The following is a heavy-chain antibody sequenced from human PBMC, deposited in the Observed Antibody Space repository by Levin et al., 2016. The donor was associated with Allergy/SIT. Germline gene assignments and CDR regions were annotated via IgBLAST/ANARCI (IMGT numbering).Heavy chain of an antibody. J-gene: IGHJ4*02. Sequence: WVRQAPGQGLEWMGWMNPNSGNTGYAQKFQGRVTMTRNTSISTAYMELSSLRSEDTAVYYCARVAGNGDYQFIWGQGTLVTVSS. CDR3: ARVAGNGDYQFI. V-gene: IGHV1-8*01. CDR2: MNPNSGNT. D-gene: IGHD4-17*01.